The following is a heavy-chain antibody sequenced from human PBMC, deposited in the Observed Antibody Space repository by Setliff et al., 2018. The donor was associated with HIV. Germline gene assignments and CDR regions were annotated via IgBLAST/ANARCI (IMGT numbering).Heavy chain of an antibody. D-gene: IGHD1-26*01. CDR2: TANGINT. Sequence: PGGSLRLSCAASGFSFSNYATTWVRQAPGKGLEWVSTTANGINTYYADSVRGRFTISRDNSKNTLYLQMNSLRAEDTAKYYCALRQRGGLVGAGNAFDIWGLGTMVTVSS. CDR3: ALRQRGGLVGAGNAFDI. V-gene: IGHV3-23*01. CDR1: GFSFSNYA. J-gene: IGHJ3*02.